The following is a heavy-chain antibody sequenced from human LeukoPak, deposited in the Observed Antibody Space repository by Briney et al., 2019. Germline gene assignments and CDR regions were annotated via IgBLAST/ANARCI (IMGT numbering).Heavy chain of an antibody. CDR3: ARVRWIQLWLDY. Sequence: GGSLRLSCAAPGSTFSDYYMSWIRQAPGKGLEWVSYISSSGSTIYYADSVKGRFTISRDNAKNSLYLQMNSLRAEDTAVYYCARVRWIQLWLDYWGQGTLVTVSS. CDR1: GSTFSDYY. CDR2: ISSSGSTI. J-gene: IGHJ4*02. D-gene: IGHD5-18*01. V-gene: IGHV3-11*04.